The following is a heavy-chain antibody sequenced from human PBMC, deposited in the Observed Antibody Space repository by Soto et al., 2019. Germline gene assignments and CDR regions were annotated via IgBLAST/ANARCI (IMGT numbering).Heavy chain of an antibody. V-gene: IGHV1-18*01. D-gene: IGHD2-15*01. CDR3: ARNLWPYCSGGSYSTQFDY. Sequence: ASVKVSCTASGYTFTSYGISWVRQAPGQGLEWMGWISAYNGNTNYAQKLQGRVTMTTDTSTSTAYMELRSLRSDDTAVYYCARNLWPYCSGGSYSTQFDYWGQGTLVTVSS. CDR2: ISAYNGNT. CDR1: GYTFTSYG. J-gene: IGHJ4*02.